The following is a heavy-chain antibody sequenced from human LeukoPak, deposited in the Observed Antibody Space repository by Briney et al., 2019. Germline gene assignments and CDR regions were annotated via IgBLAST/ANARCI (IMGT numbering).Heavy chain of an antibody. CDR1: GFSISNDW. CDR2: VKSRSAGETT. CDR3: TLTQGWGSGSYYRDF. V-gene: IGHV3-15*01. D-gene: IGHD3-10*01. Sequence: GGSLRLSCAASGFSISNDWMSWVRQAPGKGLEWVARVKSRSAGETTDYAAPVKGRFTISRDDSKNTLYLQMNSLKTEVTAVYYCTLTQGWGSGSYYRDFWGQGTLVTVSS. J-gene: IGHJ4*02.